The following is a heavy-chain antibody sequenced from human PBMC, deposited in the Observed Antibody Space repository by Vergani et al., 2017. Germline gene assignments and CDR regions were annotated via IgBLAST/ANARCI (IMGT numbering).Heavy chain of an antibody. Sequence: QVQLVQSGAEVKKPGASVKVSCKASGYTFTSYYMHWVRQAPGQGLEWMGIINPSGGSTSYAQKFQGRVTMTRDTSTSTVYMELSSLRSEDTAVYYWARLPGYYDSSGYPTGGYYYGMDVWGQGTTVTVSS. CDR2: INPSGGST. CDR3: ARLPGYYDSSGYPTGGYYYGMDV. V-gene: IGHV1-46*01. D-gene: IGHD3-22*01. J-gene: IGHJ6*02. CDR1: GYTFTSYY.